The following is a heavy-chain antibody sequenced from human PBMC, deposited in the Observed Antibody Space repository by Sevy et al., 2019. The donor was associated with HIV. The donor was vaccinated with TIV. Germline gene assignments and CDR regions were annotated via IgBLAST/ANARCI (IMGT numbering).Heavy chain of an antibody. CDR3: ARKRDYAGSDY. V-gene: IGHV4-30-2*01. J-gene: IGHJ4*02. D-gene: IGHD4-17*01. Sequence: SETLSLTCTVSGGSISSGGYSWNWIRQPPGKGLEWIGYIYHSGSTYYNPSLKSRVTLTVDRSKNQFSLKLTSVTAADTAVYYCARKRDYAGSDYWGQGTLVTVSS. CDR2: IYHSGST. CDR1: GGSISSGGYS.